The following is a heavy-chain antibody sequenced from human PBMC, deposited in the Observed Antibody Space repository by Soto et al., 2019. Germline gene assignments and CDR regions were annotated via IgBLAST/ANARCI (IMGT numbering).Heavy chain of an antibody. J-gene: IGHJ4*02. Sequence: GGSLRLSCAASGCTFSDYYMSWIRQAPGKGLEWVSYISSSGSTIYYADSVKGRFTISRDNAKNSLYLQMNSLRAEDTAVYYCARDRGSGWAFFDYWGQGTLVTVSS. CDR1: GCTFSDYY. CDR3: ARDRGSGWAFFDY. CDR2: ISSSGSTI. D-gene: IGHD6-19*01. V-gene: IGHV3-11*01.